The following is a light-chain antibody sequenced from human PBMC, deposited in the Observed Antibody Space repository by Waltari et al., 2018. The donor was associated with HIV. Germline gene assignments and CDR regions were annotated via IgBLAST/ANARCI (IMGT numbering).Light chain of an antibody. CDR2: NVS. J-gene: IGLJ1*01. CDR1: SRAVGTYNY. Sequence: QSALTQTASVSGSPGPSITTPCTGTSRAVGTYNYVSWYQPYTGKAPKLLIYNVSNRPSGVSNRFSCSKSDNTASLTISGLQAEDEADYYCNSYTNNITLVFGTGTKVTVL. CDR3: NSYTNNITLV. V-gene: IGLV2-14*03.